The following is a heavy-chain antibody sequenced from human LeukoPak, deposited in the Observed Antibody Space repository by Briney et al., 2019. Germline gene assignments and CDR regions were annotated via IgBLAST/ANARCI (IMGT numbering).Heavy chain of an antibody. CDR1: GYTFTGYY. Sequence: ASVKVSFKASGYTFTGYYMHWVRQAPGQGLEWMGWINPNSGGTNYAQKFQGRVTMTRDTSISTAYMELSRLRSDDTAVYYCARAAAAGRGYNWFDPWGQGALVTVSS. J-gene: IGHJ5*02. D-gene: IGHD6-13*01. CDR2: INPNSGGT. CDR3: ARAAAAGRGYNWFDP. V-gene: IGHV1-2*02.